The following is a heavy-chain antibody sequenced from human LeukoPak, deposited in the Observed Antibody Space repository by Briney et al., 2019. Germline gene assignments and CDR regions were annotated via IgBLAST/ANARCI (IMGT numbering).Heavy chain of an antibody. Sequence: GGSLRLSCAASGFTFSSYTMNWVRQAPGRGLEWVSSISGSSRHKYYADSVKGRFTISRDNAKNSLYLQMNSLRAEDTAVYYCARTANFAAGYYIDYWGQGTLVTVSS. CDR2: ISGSSRHK. D-gene: IGHD6-13*01. J-gene: IGHJ4*02. V-gene: IGHV3-21*01. CDR3: ARTANFAAGYYIDY. CDR1: GFTFSSYT.